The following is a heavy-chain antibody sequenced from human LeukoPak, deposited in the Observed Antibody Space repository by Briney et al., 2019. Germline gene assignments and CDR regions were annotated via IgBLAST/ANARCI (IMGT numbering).Heavy chain of an antibody. CDR3: ARDYADYVGYFFFDY. CDR1: GFTFNNYA. CDR2: ISGGGETT. Sequence: GGSLRLSCAASGFTFNNYAMNWVRQAPGKGLEWVSSISGGGETTYYADSAKGRFTISRDNSQNTLYLQINSLRAEDTAVYYCARDYADYVGYFFFDYWGQGTLVTVSS. V-gene: IGHV3-23*01. J-gene: IGHJ4*02. D-gene: IGHD4-17*01.